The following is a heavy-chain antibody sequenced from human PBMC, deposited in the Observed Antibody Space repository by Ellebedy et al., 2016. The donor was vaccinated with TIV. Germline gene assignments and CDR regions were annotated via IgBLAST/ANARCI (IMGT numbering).Heavy chain of an antibody. CDR3: VRDLSTADYRDY. D-gene: IGHD4-11*01. CDR1: GYTFTSYF. V-gene: IGHV1-46*01. Sequence: ASVKVSCKASGYTFTSYFIYWVRQAPGQGLEWMGVINPIGGSTTYAQKFQGRVAITRDTSTSTVYMELSSLRSEDTAVYYCVRDLSTADYRDYWGQGTLVTVSS. CDR2: INPIGGST. J-gene: IGHJ4*02.